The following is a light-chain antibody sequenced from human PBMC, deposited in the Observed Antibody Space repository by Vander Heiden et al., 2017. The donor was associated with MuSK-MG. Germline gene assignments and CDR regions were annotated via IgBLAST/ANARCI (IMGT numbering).Light chain of an antibody. J-gene: IGKJ1*01. Sequence: DIQMTQSPSSLSASVGDRVTITRRTSQYNNRYLNWYQQKPGKPPAPLIYAVSSLESGVPSRFSGSESGTDFTLTISSLQPEDIATYYCQQTDFAPPTFGQGTKVEIK. CDR1: QYNNRY. CDR2: AVS. V-gene: IGKV1-39*01. CDR3: QQTDFAPPT.